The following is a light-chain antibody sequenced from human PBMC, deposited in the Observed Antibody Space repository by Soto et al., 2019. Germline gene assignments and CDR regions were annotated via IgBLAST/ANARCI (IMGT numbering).Light chain of an antibody. CDR3: QQYGSSPGT. J-gene: IGKJ1*01. V-gene: IGKV3-20*01. CDR2: GAS. CDR1: QSVSSSY. Sequence: ESVLTQAPGTLSLSPGERDTLACRASQSVSSSYLAWYQQKPGQAPRLLIYGASFRATGIPDRFSGSGSGTDFTLTISRLEPEDFAVYYCQQYGSSPGTFGQGKKVEI.